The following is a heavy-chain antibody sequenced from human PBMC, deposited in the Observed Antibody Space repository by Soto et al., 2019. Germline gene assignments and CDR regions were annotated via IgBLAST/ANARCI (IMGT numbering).Heavy chain of an antibody. CDR3: ARARYYYDSSGYYSYYYGMDV. V-gene: IGHV4-61*08. CDR2: IYYSGST. J-gene: IGHJ6*02. D-gene: IGHD3-22*01. CDR1: GGSIRSAGHY. Sequence: PSETLSLTCTVSGGSIRSAGHYWSWIRQPPGKGLEWIGYIYYSGSTNYNPSLKSRVTISVDTSKNQFPLKLSSVTAADTAVYYCARARYYYDSSGYYSYYYGMDVWGQGTTVTVSS.